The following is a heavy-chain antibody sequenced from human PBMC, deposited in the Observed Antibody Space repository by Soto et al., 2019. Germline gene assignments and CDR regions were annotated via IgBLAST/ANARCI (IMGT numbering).Heavy chain of an antibody. Sequence: GGPRRVSCAASGFTFSSYAMIWVRQAPGKVLEWVSGISGNGGTTYYADPVKGRVTIPRDNSKNTLYLQMNSLRAEDTAVYYCAKDSSPYGATHRGDYSGQAALVTVSS. J-gene: IGHJ4*02. CDR1: GFTFSSYA. CDR2: ISGNGGTT. D-gene: IGHD4-17*01. CDR3: AKDSSPYGATHRGDY. V-gene: IGHV3-23*01.